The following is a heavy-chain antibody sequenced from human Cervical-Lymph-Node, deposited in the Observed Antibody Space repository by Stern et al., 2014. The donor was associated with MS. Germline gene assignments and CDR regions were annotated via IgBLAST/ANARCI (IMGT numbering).Heavy chain of an antibody. D-gene: IGHD2-15*01. CDR3: AREALLGGNYYALDV. CDR1: GGTFSSYT. CDR2: STPIFGTA. Sequence: VQLVQSGAEVKKPGSSVKVSRKAFGGTFSSYTMSWVRQAPGQGLEWMGRSTPIFGTANYAQKFQDRVTITADKFTSTAYMALNSLRSEDTAVYYCAREALLGGNYYALDVWGQGTTVTVSS. J-gene: IGHJ6*02. V-gene: IGHV1-69*06.